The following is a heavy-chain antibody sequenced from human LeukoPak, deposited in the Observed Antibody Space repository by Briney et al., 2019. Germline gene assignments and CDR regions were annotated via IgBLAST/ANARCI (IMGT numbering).Heavy chain of an antibody. Sequence: GGSLRLSCAASGFTFSSYAMSWVRQAPGKGLEWVSAISGSGGSTYYADSVKGRFTISRDNSKNTLYLQMNSLRAEDTAVYYCAKPHYDSGTFLDYFDYWGQGTLVTVSS. CDR1: GFTFSSYA. CDR3: AKPHYDSGTFLDYFDY. CDR2: ISGSGGST. D-gene: IGHD3-10*01. V-gene: IGHV3-23*01. J-gene: IGHJ4*02.